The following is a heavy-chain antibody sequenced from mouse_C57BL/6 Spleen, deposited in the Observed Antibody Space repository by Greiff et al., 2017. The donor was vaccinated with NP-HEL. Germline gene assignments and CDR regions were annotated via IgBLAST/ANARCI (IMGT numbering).Heavy chain of an antibody. CDR2: ISYDGSN. CDR1: GYSITSGYY. Sequence: EVQLQESGPGLVKPSQSLSLTCSVTGYSITSGYYWNWIRQFPGNKLEWMGYISYDGSNNYNPSLKNRISITRDTSKNQFFLKLNSVTTEDTATYYCARGRWLLLYFDYWGQGTTLTVSS. CDR3: ARGRWLLLYFDY. D-gene: IGHD2-3*01. J-gene: IGHJ2*01. V-gene: IGHV3-6*01.